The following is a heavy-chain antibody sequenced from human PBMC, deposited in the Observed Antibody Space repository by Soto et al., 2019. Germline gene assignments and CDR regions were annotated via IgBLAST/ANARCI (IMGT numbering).Heavy chain of an antibody. CDR3: ASLFGMVRGVNFDY. V-gene: IGHV4-4*02. D-gene: IGHD3-10*01. Sequence: QVQLQESGPGLVKPSGTLSLTCAVSSGSISSSNWWSWVRQPPGKGLEWIGEIYHSGSTNYNPSLKSRVTISVDKSKNQFSLKLSSVTAADTAVYYCASLFGMVRGVNFDYWGQGTLVTVSS. J-gene: IGHJ4*02. CDR2: IYHSGST. CDR1: SGSISSSNW.